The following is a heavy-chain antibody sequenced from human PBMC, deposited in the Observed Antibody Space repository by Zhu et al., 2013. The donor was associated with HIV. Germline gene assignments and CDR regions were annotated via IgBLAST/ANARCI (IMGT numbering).Heavy chain of an antibody. V-gene: IGHV1-2*02. CDR3: ASSLLGIGVAVFGH. CDR1: GYTFTGYY. D-gene: IGHD6-19*01. Sequence: QVQLVQSGAEVKKPGASVKVSCKASGYTFTGYYMHWVRQAPGQGLEWMGWINPNSGGTSYAQKFQGRVTMTRDTSISTAYMELSRLRSDDTAVYYCASSLLGIGVAVFGHWGQGTLVTVSS. CDR2: INPNSGGT. J-gene: IGHJ4*02.